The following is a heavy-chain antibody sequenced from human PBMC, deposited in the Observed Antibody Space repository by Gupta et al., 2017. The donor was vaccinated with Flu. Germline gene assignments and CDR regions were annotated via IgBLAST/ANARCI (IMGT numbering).Heavy chain of an antibody. CDR3: ARGLGSGWYLDY. J-gene: IGHJ4*02. CDR1: GFTFSSYG. D-gene: IGHD6-19*01. CDR2: IKQDGSEK. V-gene: IGHV3-7*01. Sequence: EVQLVESGGGLVQPGGSLRLSCAASGFTFSSYGMSWVRQAPGKGLEWVANIKQDGSEKYYVDSVKGRFTISRDNAKNSLYLQMNSLRAEDTAVYYCARGLGSGWYLDYWGQGTLVTVSS.